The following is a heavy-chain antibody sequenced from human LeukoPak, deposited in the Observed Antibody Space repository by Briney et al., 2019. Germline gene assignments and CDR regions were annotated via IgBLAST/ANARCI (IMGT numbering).Heavy chain of an antibody. Sequence: XAASGFTVSSNYMXWVRQAPGKGXEWVSVIYSGGSTYYADSVKGRFTISRDNSKNTLYLQMNSLRAEDTAVYYCAREGDPDAFDIWGQGTMVTVSS. V-gene: IGHV3-53*01. D-gene: IGHD3-16*01. CDR3: AREGDPDAFDI. CDR1: GFTVSSNY. CDR2: IYSGGST. J-gene: IGHJ3*02.